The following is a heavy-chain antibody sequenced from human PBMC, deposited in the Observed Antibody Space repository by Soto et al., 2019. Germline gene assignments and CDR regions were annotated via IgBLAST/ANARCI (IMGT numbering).Heavy chain of an antibody. D-gene: IGHD1-26*01. J-gene: IGHJ4*02. CDR2: ITFRGDYT. CDR1: GFTFSSYA. CDR3: AKLGTMGVFDN. Sequence: EVQLLESGGGLVSPGGSLRLSCAASGFTFSSYAMSWVRQAPGKGLEWLAGITFRGDYTYYADSVKGRFSLSRDNSRNRLDLQMNNLTVEDTALYYCAKLGTMGVFDNWGQGTLLTVSP. V-gene: IGHV3-23*01.